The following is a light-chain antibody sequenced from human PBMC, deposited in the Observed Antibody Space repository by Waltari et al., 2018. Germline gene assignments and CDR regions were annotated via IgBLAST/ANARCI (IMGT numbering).Light chain of an antibody. V-gene: IGLV2-11*01. Sequence: SALTQPRSVSGSPGQSVTISCTGTTSDVGGYNYVSWYQQHPGKAPKLMIFDVTQRPSGVPDRFSGSKSANTASLTISGLQAEDEADYCCCSFAGTYTWVFGGGTKVTVL. CDR2: DVT. J-gene: IGLJ3*02. CDR1: TSDVGGYNY. CDR3: CSFAGTYTWV.